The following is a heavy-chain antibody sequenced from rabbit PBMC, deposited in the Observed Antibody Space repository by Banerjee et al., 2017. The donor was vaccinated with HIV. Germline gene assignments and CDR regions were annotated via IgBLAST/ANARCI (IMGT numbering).Heavy chain of an antibody. CDR3: ARDAGYAGSNL. D-gene: IGHD4-2*01. J-gene: IGHJ4*01. CDR2: IYTSSGIT. CDR1: GIDFSSYYY. V-gene: IGHV1S45*01. Sequence: QEQLEESGGGLVKPGGTLTLTCKASGIDFSSYYYMCWVRQAPRKGLEWIACIYTSSGITYYASWARGRFTISKTLSTTVTLQMTSLTAADTATYFCARDAGYAGSNLWGQGTLVTVS.